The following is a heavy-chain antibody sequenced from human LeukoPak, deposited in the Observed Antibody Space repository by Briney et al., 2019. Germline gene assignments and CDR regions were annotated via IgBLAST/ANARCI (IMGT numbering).Heavy chain of an antibody. J-gene: IGHJ4*02. V-gene: IGHV4-39*02. CDR2: IYYSGST. CDR1: GGSISSSSYY. CDR3: ARERDYYDSSGFL. Sequence: PSETLSLTCTVSGGSISSSSYYWGWIRQPPGKGLEWIGSIYYSGSTYYNPSLKGRVTISVDTSKNQFSLKLSSVTAADTAVYYCARERDYYDSSGFLWGQGTLVTVSS. D-gene: IGHD3-22*01.